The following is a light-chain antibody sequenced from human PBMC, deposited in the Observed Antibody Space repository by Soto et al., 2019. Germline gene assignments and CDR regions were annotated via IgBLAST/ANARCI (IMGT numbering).Light chain of an antibody. CDR2: AAS. CDR3: PQGNGLPLT. CDR1: QGVSSW. Sequence: DIQMTQSPSSVSASVGDRVIITCRASQGVSSWLAWYQQKPGKAPKLLIYAASNLESGVPSRFSGSGSGTEFTLTISNLQPEDSASYYCPQGNGLPLTFGGGTKVEIK. V-gene: IGKV1-12*01. J-gene: IGKJ4*01.